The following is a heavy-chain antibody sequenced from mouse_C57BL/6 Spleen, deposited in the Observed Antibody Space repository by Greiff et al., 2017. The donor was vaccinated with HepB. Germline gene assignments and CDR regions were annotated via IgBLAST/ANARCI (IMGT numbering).Heavy chain of an antibody. CDR3: AREGPRGY. J-gene: IGHJ2*01. CDR1: GFTFSSYA. CDR2: ISDGGSYT. Sequence: EVKVVESGGGLVKPGGSLKLSCAASGFTFSSYAMSWVRQTPEKRLEWVATISDGGSYTYYPDNVKGRFTISRDNAKNNLYLQMSHLKSEDTAMYYCAREGPRGYWGQGTTLTVSS. V-gene: IGHV5-4*01.